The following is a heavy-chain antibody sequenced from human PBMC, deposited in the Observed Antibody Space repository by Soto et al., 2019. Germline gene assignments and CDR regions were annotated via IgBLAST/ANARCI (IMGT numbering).Heavy chain of an antibody. V-gene: IGHV4-59*12. CDR3: AREGDVPYYYYGMDV. J-gene: IGHJ6*02. Sequence: SETLSLTCTVSGGSINNYYWSWIRQSPGKGLEWIGYVYYSGTTNYNPTLKSRITILVDTSENQFSLKLTSVTAADTAVYYCAREGDVPYYYYGMDVWGQGTTVTVSS. CDR1: GGSINNYY. CDR2: VYYSGTT. D-gene: IGHD2-21*02.